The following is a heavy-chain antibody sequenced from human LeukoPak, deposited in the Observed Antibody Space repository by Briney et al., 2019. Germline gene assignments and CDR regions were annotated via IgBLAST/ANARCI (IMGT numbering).Heavy chain of an antibody. J-gene: IGHJ4*02. V-gene: IGHV1-46*01. CDR1: GYTFTSYY. CDR3: ATPGRYSSSWYEFDY. D-gene: IGHD6-13*01. CDR2: INPSGGST. Sequence: AASVKVSCKASGYTFTSYYMHWVRQAPGQGLEWMGIINPSGGSTSYAQKFQGRVTMTRDMSTSTVYMELSSLRSEDTAVYYCATPGRYSSSWYEFDYWGQGTLVTVSS.